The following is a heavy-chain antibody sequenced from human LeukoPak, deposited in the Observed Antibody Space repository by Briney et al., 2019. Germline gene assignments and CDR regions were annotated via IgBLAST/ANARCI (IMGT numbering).Heavy chain of an antibody. D-gene: IGHD2-21*02. CDR1: GFILSSYG. CDR2: IWHDGSNR. CDR3: VRVVTVSNTDPAFDI. Sequence: GGSLRLSCAASGFILSSYGMHWVRQAPGKGLEWVAVIWHDGSNRHYVDSVKGRFTISRDNPKSTLYLQMNSLRAEDTAVYYCVRVVTVSNTDPAFDIWGRGTLVTVSS. J-gene: IGHJ3*02. V-gene: IGHV3-33*01.